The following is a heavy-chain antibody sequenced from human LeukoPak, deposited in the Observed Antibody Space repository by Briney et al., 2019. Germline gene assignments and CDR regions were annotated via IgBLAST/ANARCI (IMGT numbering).Heavy chain of an antibody. Sequence: GGSLRLSCAASGFTFSSYAMSWVRQAPGKGLEWVSAISGSGGSTYYADSVKGRFTISRDNSKNTLYLQMNSLRAEDTAVYYCAKVHSARRVVVTAILYFDYWGQGTLVTVSS. V-gene: IGHV3-23*01. D-gene: IGHD2-21*02. CDR1: GFTFSSYA. CDR3: AKVHSARRVVVTAILYFDY. CDR2: ISGSGGST. J-gene: IGHJ4*02.